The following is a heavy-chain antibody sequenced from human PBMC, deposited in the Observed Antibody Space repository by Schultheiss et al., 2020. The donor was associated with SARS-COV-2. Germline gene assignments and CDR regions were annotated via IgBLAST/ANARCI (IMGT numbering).Heavy chain of an antibody. Sequence: SETLSLTCTVSGYSISSGYYWGWIRQPPGKGLEWIGYIYHSGNIKYSSSLKSRVSISVDKSKNQFSLKLSSVTAADTALYFCARDPTGYCSGSRCYSPGAFDIWGQGTMVTVS. CDR3: ARDPTGYCSGSRCYSPGAFDI. CDR1: GYSISSGYY. V-gene: IGHV4-38-2*02. CDR2: IYHSGNI. D-gene: IGHD2-15*01. J-gene: IGHJ3*02.